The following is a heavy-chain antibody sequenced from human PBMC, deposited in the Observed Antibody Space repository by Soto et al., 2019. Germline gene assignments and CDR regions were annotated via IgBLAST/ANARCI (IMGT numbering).Heavy chain of an antibody. CDR2: ISAYNGNT. CDR1: GYTFTSYG. CDR3: ARTAGLLWFGELMYGMDV. J-gene: IGHJ6*02. Sequence: QVQLVQSGAEVKKPGASVKVSCKASGYTFTSYGISWVRQAPGQGLEWMGWISAYNGNTNYAQKLQGRVTMTTDTATSTAYMELRSLRSDDTAVYYCARTAGLLWFGELMYGMDVWGQGTTVTVSS. D-gene: IGHD3-10*01. V-gene: IGHV1-18*01.